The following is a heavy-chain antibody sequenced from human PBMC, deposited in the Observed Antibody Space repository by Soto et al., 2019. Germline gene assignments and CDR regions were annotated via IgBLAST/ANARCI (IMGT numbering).Heavy chain of an antibody. CDR2: IKSKTDGGTT. V-gene: IGHV3-15*01. CDR1: GFTFSNAW. Sequence: GGSLRLSCAASGFTFSNAWMSWVRQAPGKGLEWVGRIKSKTDGGTTGYAAPVKGRFTISRDDSKNTLYLQMNSLKTEDTAVYYCTTDTSLYDSSGYPSYWGQGTLVTVSS. D-gene: IGHD3-22*01. CDR3: TTDTSLYDSSGYPSY. J-gene: IGHJ4*02.